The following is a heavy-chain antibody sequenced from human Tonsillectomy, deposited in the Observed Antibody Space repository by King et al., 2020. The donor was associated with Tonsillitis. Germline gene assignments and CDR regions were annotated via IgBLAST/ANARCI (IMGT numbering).Heavy chain of an antibody. CDR2: IYPVDSDT. J-gene: IGHJ6*03. CDR1: GYRFTGYW. CDR3: ARSDGEVGPGSYHYYMDV. D-gene: IGHD3-10*01. Sequence: QLVQSRAEVKKPGESLKISCKGSGYRFTGYWIGWVRQMPGKGLEWMGMIYPVDSDTRYSPSFHGQVTIPVDKSISIAYLQWSSLKASDTAMYYCARSDGEVGPGSYHYYMDVWGKGTTVTVSS. V-gene: IGHV5-51*01.